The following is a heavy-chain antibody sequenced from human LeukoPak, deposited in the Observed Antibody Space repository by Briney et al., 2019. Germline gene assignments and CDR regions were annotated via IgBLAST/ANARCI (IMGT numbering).Heavy chain of an antibody. V-gene: IGHV4-34*01. D-gene: IGHD2/OR15-2a*01. CDR1: GGSFSGYY. Sequence: SETLSLTCAVYGGSFSGYYWSWIRQPPGKGLEWIGEINHSGSTNYNPFLKSRVTISVDTSKNQFSLKLSSVTAADTAVYYCARGDFIDYWGQGTLVTVSS. CDR2: INHSGST. J-gene: IGHJ4*02. CDR3: ARGDFIDY.